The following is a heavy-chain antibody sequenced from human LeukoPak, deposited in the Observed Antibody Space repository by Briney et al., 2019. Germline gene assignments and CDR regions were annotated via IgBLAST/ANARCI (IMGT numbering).Heavy chain of an antibody. CDR1: GFTFDDYA. Sequence: QPGGSLKLSCAASGFTFDDYAMHWVRRAPGKGLEWVSGISWNSGSIGYADSVKGRFTISRDNAKNSLYLQMNSLRAEDTALYYCAKGLSHYYYFFMDVWGKGTTVTVSS. CDR2: ISWNSGSI. CDR3: AKGLSHYYYFFMDV. V-gene: IGHV3-9*01. J-gene: IGHJ6*03.